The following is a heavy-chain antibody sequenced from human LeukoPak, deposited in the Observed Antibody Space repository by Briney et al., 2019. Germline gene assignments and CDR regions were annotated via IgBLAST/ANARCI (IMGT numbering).Heavy chain of an antibody. CDR2: INHSGST. CDR3: ARGGRITGKLHRNYYDSSGYYYDY. Sequence: SETLSLTCTVSGGSISSSRYYWGWIRQPPGKGLEWIGEINHSGSTNYNPSLKSRVTISVDTSKNQFSLKLSSVTAADTAVYYCARGGRITGKLHRNYYDSSGYYYDYWGQGTLVTVSS. D-gene: IGHD3-22*01. CDR1: GGSISSSRYY. J-gene: IGHJ4*02. V-gene: IGHV4-39*07.